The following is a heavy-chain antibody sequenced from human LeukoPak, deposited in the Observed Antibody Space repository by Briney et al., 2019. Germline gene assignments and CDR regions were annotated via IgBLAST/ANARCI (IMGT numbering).Heavy chain of an antibody. CDR2: IGTAGKT. CDR1: GFTFSNHD. J-gene: IGHJ6*03. CDR3: ARGTPWYYYMDV. V-gene: IGHV3-13*01. Sequence: GGSLRLSCAASGFTFSNHDMHWVRQITGKGLEWVSSIGTAGKTNYRGSVKGRFTISRENAKHSLYLQMNSLTTGDTAVYYCARGTPWYYYMDVWGKGTTVTVSS.